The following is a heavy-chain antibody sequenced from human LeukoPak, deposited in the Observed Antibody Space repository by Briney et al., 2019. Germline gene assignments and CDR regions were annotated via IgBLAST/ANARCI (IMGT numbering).Heavy chain of an antibody. V-gene: IGHV4-39*07. D-gene: IGHD6-19*01. CDR1: GGSISSSSYY. J-gene: IGHJ4*02. CDR3: ARVPRGGMAGFDY. Sequence: PSETLSLTCTVSGGSISSSSYYWGWIRQPPGKGLEWIGSIYYSGSTYYNPSLKSRVTISVDTSKNQFSLKLSSVTAADTAVYYCARVPRGGMAGFDYWGQGILVVVSS. CDR2: IYYSGST.